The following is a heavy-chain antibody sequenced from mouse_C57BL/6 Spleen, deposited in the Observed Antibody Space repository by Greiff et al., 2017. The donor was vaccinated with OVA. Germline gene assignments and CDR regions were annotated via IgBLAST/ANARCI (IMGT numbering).Heavy chain of an antibody. Sequence: EVQLQQSGPGMVKPSQSLSLTCTVTGYSITSGYDWHWIRHFPGNKLEWMGYISYSGSPNYNPSLKSRISITHDTSKNHFFLKLNSVTTEDTATYYCARDYYYYAMDYWGQGTSVTVSS. D-gene: IGHD2-1*01. J-gene: IGHJ4*01. CDR2: ISYSGSP. CDR3: ARDYYYYAMDY. CDR1: GYSITSGYD. V-gene: IGHV3-1*01.